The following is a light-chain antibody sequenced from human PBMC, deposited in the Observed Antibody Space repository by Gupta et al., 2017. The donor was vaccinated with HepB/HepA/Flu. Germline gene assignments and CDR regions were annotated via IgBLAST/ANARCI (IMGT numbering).Light chain of an antibody. CDR3: SSYTSSNTWV. Sequence: QSALTQPASVSGSPGQSITISCTGTSSDVGRYNYVSWYQQYPGQAPKLRIYDVSKRPAGVSNRFSGSKSGNTASLTISGLQEEDEADYYCSSYTSSNTWVFGGGTKLTVL. J-gene: IGLJ3*02. CDR2: DVS. V-gene: IGLV2-14*01. CDR1: SSDVGRYNY.